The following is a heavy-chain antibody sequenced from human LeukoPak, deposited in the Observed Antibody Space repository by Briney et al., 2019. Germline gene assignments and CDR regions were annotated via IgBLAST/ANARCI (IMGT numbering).Heavy chain of an antibody. D-gene: IGHD2-2*02. J-gene: IGHJ6*02. V-gene: IGHV1-18*01. CDR3: ARYCSSTSCYTSYYYGMDD. Sequence: ASVKVPCKASGYTFTSYGISWVRQAPGQGLEWMGWISAYNGNTNYAQKLQGRVTMTTDTSTSTAYMELRSLRSEDTAVYYCARYCSSTSCYTSYYYGMDDWGQGTTVTVSS. CDR2: ISAYNGNT. CDR1: GYTFTSYG.